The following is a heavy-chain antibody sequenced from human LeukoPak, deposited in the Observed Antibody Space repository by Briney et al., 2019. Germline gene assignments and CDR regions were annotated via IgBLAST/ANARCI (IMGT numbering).Heavy chain of an antibody. CDR1: GFTFSSYW. Sequence: GGSLRLSCAASGFTFSSYWMHWVRQAPGKGLVWVSRINSDGSSTSYADSVKGRLTISRDNAKNTLYLQMNSLRAEDTAVYYCARASLGYYYDSSGSSDYWGQGTLVTVSS. J-gene: IGHJ4*02. CDR2: INSDGSST. V-gene: IGHV3-74*01. CDR3: ARASLGYYYDSSGSSDY. D-gene: IGHD3-22*01.